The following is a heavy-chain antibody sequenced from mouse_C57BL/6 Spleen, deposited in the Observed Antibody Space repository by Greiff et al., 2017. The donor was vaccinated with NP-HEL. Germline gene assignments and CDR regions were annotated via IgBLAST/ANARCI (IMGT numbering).Heavy chain of an antibody. Sequence: EVQLQQSGPELVKPGASVKISCKASGYTFTDYYMNWVKQSHGKSLEWIGDINPNNGGTSYNQTFKGKATLTVDTSSSTAYMERRSLTSEDSAVYYCARGAMYYWGKGTSVTVSS. CDR3: ARGAMYY. J-gene: IGHJ4*01. CDR2: INPNNGGT. CDR1: GYTFTDYY. V-gene: IGHV1-26*01.